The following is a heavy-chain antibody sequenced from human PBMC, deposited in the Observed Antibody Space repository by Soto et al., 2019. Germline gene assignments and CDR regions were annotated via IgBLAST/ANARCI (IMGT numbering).Heavy chain of an antibody. CDR3: AKSLYYYDSSPLDH. CDR1: GFDFEDYA. D-gene: IGHD3-22*01. CDR2: TNSDGTDS. Sequence: GGSLRLSCAAAGFDFEDYATHWVRQVPGKGLEWVSLTNSDGTDSYYVDSVKGRFTISRDNAKTTLYLQMDRLRPEDTALYFCAKSLYYYDSSPLDHWGQGTLVTVSS. J-gene: IGHJ4*02. V-gene: IGHV3-43D*04.